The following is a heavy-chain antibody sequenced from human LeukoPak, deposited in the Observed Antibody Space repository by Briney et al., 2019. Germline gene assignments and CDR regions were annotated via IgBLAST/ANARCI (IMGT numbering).Heavy chain of an antibody. V-gene: IGHV3-7*01. J-gene: IGHJ4*02. D-gene: IGHD3-16*01. CDR3: ASNWGSYPDC. CDR1: GFTFSSYW. CDR2: IKEDGSEK. Sequence: GGSLRLSCAASGFTFSSYWMTWVRQAPGKGLEWVANIKEDGSEKYYVDSVKGRFGISRDNAKNSLYLQMHSLRAEDTALYYCASNWGSYPDCWGQGALVTVSS.